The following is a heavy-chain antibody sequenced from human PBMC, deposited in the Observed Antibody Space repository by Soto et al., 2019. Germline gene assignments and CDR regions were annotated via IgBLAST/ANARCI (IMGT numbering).Heavy chain of an antibody. CDR1: GGSFSGYY. V-gene: IGHV4-34*01. CDR2: INHSGST. J-gene: IGHJ6*02. CDR3: ARGRGRTRGASTRPNYYGMDV. D-gene: IGHD1-1*01. Sequence: PSETLSLTXAVYGGSFSGYYWSWIRQPPGKGLEWIGEINHSGSTNYNPSLKSRVTISVDTSKNQFSLKLSSVTAADTAVYYCARGRGRTRGASTRPNYYGMDVWGQGTTVTVSS.